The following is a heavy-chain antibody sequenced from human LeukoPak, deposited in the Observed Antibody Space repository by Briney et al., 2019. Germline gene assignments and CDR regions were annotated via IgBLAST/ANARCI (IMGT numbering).Heavy chain of an antibody. CDR3: ARAPGNYYGSGSPAFDI. V-gene: IGHV3-30*02. D-gene: IGHD3-10*01. CDR1: GFTFSSYG. Sequence: GGSLRLSCAASGFTFSSYGMHWVRQAPGKGLEWVAFIRYDGSNKYYADSVKGRFTISRDNAKNSLYLQTNSLRAEDTAVYYCARAPGNYYGSGSPAFDIWGQGTMVTVSS. J-gene: IGHJ3*02. CDR2: IRYDGSNK.